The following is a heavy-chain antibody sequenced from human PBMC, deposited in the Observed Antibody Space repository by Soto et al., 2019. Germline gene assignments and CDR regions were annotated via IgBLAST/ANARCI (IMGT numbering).Heavy chain of an antibody. CDR1: GFSLSTSGVG. CDR2: IYWNDDK. D-gene: IGHD1-26*01. Sequence: QITLKESGPTLVKPTQPLTLTCTFSGFSLSTSGVGVGWIRQPPGKALEWLALIYWNDDKRYSPSLKSRLTITKDTSKNQVVLTMTNMDPVDTATYYCAHEEGGSNAFDIWGQGTMVTVSS. V-gene: IGHV2-5*01. J-gene: IGHJ3*02. CDR3: AHEEGGSNAFDI.